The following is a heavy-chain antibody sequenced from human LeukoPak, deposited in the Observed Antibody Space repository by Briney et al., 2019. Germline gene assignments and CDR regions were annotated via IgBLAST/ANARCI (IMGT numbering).Heavy chain of an antibody. CDR2: ITGSGGNT. V-gene: IGHV3-23*01. D-gene: IGHD6-19*01. Sequence: PSGGSLRLSCVASGFTVSSNYMNWVRQAPGKGLEWVSAITGSGGNTYYADSVKGRFTTSRDNSKNTVYLQVDSLRAEDTAEYYCAKTSGWPYYFDYWGQGTLVTVSS. CDR1: GFTVSSNY. CDR3: AKTSGWPYYFDY. J-gene: IGHJ4*02.